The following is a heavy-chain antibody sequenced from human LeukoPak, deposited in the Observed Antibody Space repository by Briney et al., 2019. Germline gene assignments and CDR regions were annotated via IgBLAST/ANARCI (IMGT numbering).Heavy chain of an antibody. V-gene: IGHV3-30-3*01. D-gene: IGHD3-22*01. J-gene: IGHJ5*02. CDR3: ARSGVPASASYDSDWFDP. CDR1: GFTFSSYA. CDR2: ISYDGSNK. Sequence: PGRSLRLSCSASGFTFSSYAMHWVRQAPGKGLEWVAVISYDGSNKYYADSVKGRFTISRDNSKNTLYLQMNSLRAEDTAVSYCARSGVPASASYDSDWFDPWGQGTLVTVSS.